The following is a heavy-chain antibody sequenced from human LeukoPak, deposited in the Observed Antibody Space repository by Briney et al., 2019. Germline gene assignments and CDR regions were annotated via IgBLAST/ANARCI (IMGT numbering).Heavy chain of an antibody. V-gene: IGHV1-2*06. Sequence: ASVKVSCKASGYTFTGYYMHWVRQAPGQGLEWMGRINPNSGGTNYAQKFQGRVTMTRDTSISTDYMELSRLRSDDTAVYYCARVRYCGGDCDSDKKWAFDIWGQGTMVTVSS. CDR2: INPNSGGT. D-gene: IGHD2-21*02. CDR1: GYTFTGYY. J-gene: IGHJ3*02. CDR3: ARVRYCGGDCDSDKKWAFDI.